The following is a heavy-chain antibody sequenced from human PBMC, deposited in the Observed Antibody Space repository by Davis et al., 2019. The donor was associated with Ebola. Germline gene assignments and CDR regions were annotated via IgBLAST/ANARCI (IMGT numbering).Heavy chain of an antibody. CDR1: GGSFSDYY. V-gene: IGHV4-34*01. CDR3: ARTTRGSGGSGWFLDY. D-gene: IGHD6-19*01. J-gene: IGHJ4*02. CDR2: VNPSGST. Sequence: MPSETLSLTCAVYGGSFSDYYWSWIRQPPGKGLEWIGEVNPSGSTNYSLSLRSRVTISVDTSKNQFSLKLTSVTAADTAVYYCARTTRGSGGSGWFLDYWGQGTLVTVSS.